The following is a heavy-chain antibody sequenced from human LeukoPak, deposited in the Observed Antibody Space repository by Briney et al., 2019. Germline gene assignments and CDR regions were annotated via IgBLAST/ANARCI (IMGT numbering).Heavy chain of an antibody. CDR2: INPNSGGT. CDR3: ARVLGSGWSAFDY. V-gene: IGHV1-2*02. J-gene: IGHJ4*02. D-gene: IGHD6-19*01. CDR1: GYTFTGYY. Sequence: EASVKVSCKASGYTFTGYYMHWVRQAPGQGLEWMGWINPNSGGTNYAQKFQGRVTMTRDTSISTAYMELSRLRSDDTAAYYCARVLGSGWSAFDYWGQGTLVTVSS.